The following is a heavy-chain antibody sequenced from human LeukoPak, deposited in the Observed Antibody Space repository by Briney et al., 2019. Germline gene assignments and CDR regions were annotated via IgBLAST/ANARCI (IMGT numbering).Heavy chain of an antibody. CDR3: PRDKGLTGDTCAFDI. V-gene: IGHV1-69*05. J-gene: IGHJ3*02. CDR1: GDTFHTYT. Sequence: SVKVSCKASGDTFHTYTISWVSHVPGQALEWMRGFIPSFTTAHYARKFQGRVPITMDASTTTHFWAMTSRRFEDTSVFYCPRDKGLTGDTCAFDIWGQGTMVTVSS. D-gene: IGHD7-27*01. CDR2: FIPSFTTA.